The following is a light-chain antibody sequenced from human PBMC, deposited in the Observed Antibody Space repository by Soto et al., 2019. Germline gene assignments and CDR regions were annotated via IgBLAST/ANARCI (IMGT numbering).Light chain of an antibody. Sequence: DIVMTQSPDSLAVSLGERATINCKSSQSVLYSSNNKNYLAWYQQKPGQPPKLLIYWASTRESGVPDRFSGSGSGTDFPLTISSLQAEDVPVYYCQHYSSTPPWTFGQGTKGEIK. V-gene: IGKV4-1*01. J-gene: IGKJ1*01. CDR1: QSVLYSSNNKNY. CDR3: QHYSSTPPWT. CDR2: WAS.